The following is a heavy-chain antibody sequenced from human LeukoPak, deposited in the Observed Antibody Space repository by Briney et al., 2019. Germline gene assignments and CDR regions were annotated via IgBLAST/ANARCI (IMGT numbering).Heavy chain of an antibody. CDR2: IHSDSGNT. CDR3: TIGLAGDWDAFDI. D-gene: IGHD6-19*01. J-gene: IGHJ3*02. CDR1: EYTFTTCA. Sequence: ASVKVSCKTSEYTFTTCAVHWVRPATGQRLEWMGRIHSDSGNTKYSQKLQGRVTIARDTSASTIYMELSSLRFEDTAVYFCTIGLAGDWDAFDIWGLGTMVTVSS. V-gene: IGHV1-3*01.